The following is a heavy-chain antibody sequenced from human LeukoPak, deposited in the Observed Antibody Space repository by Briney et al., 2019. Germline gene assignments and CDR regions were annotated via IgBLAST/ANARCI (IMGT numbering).Heavy chain of an antibody. Sequence: PGGSLRLSCAASGFTFSSYGMHWVRQAPGKGREWGAFIRYDVSKKYYADSVKGRFTISRDNSKNTLYLQMNSLRAEDTAVYYCAKDPAGIVGATSGYNWFDPWGQGTLVTVSS. D-gene: IGHD1-26*01. CDR2: IRYDVSKK. V-gene: IGHV3-30*02. CDR1: GFTFSSYG. J-gene: IGHJ5*02. CDR3: AKDPAGIVGATSGYNWFDP.